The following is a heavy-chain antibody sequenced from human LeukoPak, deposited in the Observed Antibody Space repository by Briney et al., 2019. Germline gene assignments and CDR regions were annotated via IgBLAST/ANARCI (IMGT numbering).Heavy chain of an antibody. Sequence: SETLSLTCTVSGGSISSSSYYWGWLRQPPGKGLEWIGSIYYSGSTYYNPSLKSRVTISVDTSKSQFSLKLSSVTAADTAVYYCSRDRYYYDSSGYSHRLDYWGQGSLVTVSS. J-gene: IGHJ4*02. CDR2: IYYSGST. D-gene: IGHD3-22*01. CDR3: SRDRYYYDSSGYSHRLDY. V-gene: IGHV4-39*07. CDR1: GGSISSSSYY.